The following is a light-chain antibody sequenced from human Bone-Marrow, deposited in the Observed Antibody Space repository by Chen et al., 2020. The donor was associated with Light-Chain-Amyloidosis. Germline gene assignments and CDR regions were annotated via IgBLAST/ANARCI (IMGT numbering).Light chain of an antibody. CDR2: RDT. Sequence: SYELTQPPSVSVSPGETARITCSGDDLPTQYAYWYQQKPGQSPVLVIHRDTERPSGISERFSGSSSWTTAPLTLSGFRAEAEADSHCHSADSSGTYEVIFGGGTKLTVL. CDR1: DLPTQY. J-gene: IGLJ2*01. V-gene: IGLV3-25*03. CDR3: HSADSSGTYEVI.